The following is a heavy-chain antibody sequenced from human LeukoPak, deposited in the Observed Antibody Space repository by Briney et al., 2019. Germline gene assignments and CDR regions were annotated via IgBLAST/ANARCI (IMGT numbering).Heavy chain of an antibody. CDR1: DDSITIYY. D-gene: IGHD1-1*01. Sequence: SETLSLTCTVSDDSITIYYWSWIRQPPGKGLEWIGSIYHSGSTYYNPSLKSRVTISVDTSKNQFSLKLSSVTAADTAVYYCARVETGTTAAFDIWGQGTMVTVSS. J-gene: IGHJ3*02. V-gene: IGHV4-38-2*02. CDR3: ARVETGTTAAFDI. CDR2: IYHSGST.